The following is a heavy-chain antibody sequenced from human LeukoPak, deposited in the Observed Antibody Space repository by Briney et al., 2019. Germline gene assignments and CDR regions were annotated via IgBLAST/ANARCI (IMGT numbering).Heavy chain of an antibody. Sequence: GGSLRLSCAASGFTFDDYAMHWVRQAPGKGLEWVSGISWNSGSIGYADSVKGRFTISRDNAKNSLYLQMNSLRAEDTAVYYCAREDGYNNGYWGQGTLVTVSS. CDR2: ISWNSGSI. D-gene: IGHD5-24*01. V-gene: IGHV3-9*01. J-gene: IGHJ4*02. CDR3: AREDGYNNGY. CDR1: GFTFDDYA.